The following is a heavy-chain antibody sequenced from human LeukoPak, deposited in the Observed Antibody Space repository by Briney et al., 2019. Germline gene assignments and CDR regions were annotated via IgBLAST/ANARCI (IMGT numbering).Heavy chain of an antibody. V-gene: IGHV3-48*03. CDR3: ARDRGGGDIYFDY. Sequence: PGGSLRLSCAASGFTFSNYGMNWVRQAPGKGLEWISYISRSGATIYYADSVKGRFTISRDNAKNSLYLQMNRLGAEDTAVYYCARDRGGGDIYFDYWGQGTLVTVSS. CDR2: ISRSGATI. CDR1: GFTFSNYG. J-gene: IGHJ4*02. D-gene: IGHD2-21*02.